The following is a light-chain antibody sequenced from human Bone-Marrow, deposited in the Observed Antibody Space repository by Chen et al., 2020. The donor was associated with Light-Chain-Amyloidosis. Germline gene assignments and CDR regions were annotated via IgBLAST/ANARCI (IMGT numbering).Light chain of an antibody. Sequence: DIVMTQSPLSLPVTPGEPASISCRSSQSLLHSNGYYYLDWYLQKPGQSPQLLIYLGSNRASGVPDRFSGSGSGTDFTLKISRVEAEDVGVYYCMQALQTPWTLGQGTKVEIK. CDR3: MQALQTPWT. J-gene: IGKJ1*01. CDR1: QSLLHSNGYYY. CDR2: LGS. V-gene: IGKV2-28*01.